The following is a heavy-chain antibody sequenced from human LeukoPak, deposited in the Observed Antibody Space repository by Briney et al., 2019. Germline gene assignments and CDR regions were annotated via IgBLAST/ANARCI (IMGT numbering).Heavy chain of an antibody. D-gene: IGHD3-10*01. CDR2: INHSGST. Sequence: SETLSLTCAVYGGSFSGYYWSWIRQPPGKGLEWIGEINHSGSTNYNPSLKGRVTISVDTSKNQFSLKLSSVTAADTAVYYCARRGYYGSGSYYKGSNWFDPWGQGTLVTVSS. CDR3: ARRGYYGSGSYYKGSNWFDP. J-gene: IGHJ5*02. CDR1: GGSFSGYY. V-gene: IGHV4-34*01.